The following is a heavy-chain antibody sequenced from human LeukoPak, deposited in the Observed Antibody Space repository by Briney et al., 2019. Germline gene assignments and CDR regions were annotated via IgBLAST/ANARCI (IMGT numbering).Heavy chain of an antibody. D-gene: IGHD2-15*01. CDR2: ISYDGSNK. Sequence: PGRSLRLSCAASGFTFSSYTMHWVRQAPGKGLEWVAIISYDGSNKYYADSVKGRFTISRDNSKNTLYLQMNSLRAEDTAVYYCARDGCSGGNCHNFRYWGQGTLVTASS. CDR3: ARDGCSGGNCHNFRY. J-gene: IGHJ4*02. CDR1: GFTFSSYT. V-gene: IGHV3-30-3*01.